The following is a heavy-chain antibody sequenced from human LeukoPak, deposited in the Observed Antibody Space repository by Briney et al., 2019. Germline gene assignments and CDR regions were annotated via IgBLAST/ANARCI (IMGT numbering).Heavy chain of an antibody. J-gene: IGHJ6*02. V-gene: IGHV3-23*01. CDR2: IAGSGVST. CDR1: GFTFSSYA. CDR3: VKDRSSTYEYGMDA. D-gene: IGHD6-13*01. Sequence: GGSLRLSCAASGFTFSSYAMSWVRQAPGKGLEWVSIIAGSGVSTYYADSVKGRFTISRDKSKNTLYLQMNSLRAEDTAVYYCVKDRSSTYEYGMDAWGQGTTVTVSS.